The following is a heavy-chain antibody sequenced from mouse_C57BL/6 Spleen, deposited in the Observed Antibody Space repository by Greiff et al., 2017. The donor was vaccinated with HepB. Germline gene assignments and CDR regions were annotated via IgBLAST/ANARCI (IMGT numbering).Heavy chain of an antibody. Sequence: QVTLKVSGPELVKPGASVKISCKASGYAFSSSWMNWVKQRPGKGLEWIGRIYPGDGDTNYNGKFKGKATLTADKSSSTAYMQLSSLTSEDSAVYFCANPIYYGNYWYFDVWGTGTTVTVSS. J-gene: IGHJ1*03. CDR2: IYPGDGDT. V-gene: IGHV1-82*01. CDR1: GYAFSSSW. CDR3: ANPIYYGNYWYFDV. D-gene: IGHD2-1*01.